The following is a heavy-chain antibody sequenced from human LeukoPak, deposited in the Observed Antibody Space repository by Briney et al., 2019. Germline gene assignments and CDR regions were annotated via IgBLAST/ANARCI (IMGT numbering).Heavy chain of an antibody. CDR3: SRENGAFSPFGY. V-gene: IGHV4-4*02. CDR2: ISLSGLT. D-gene: IGHD2-8*01. Sequence: SETLSLTCGVSGGSISNTNWWSWVGQPPGQGLEWIGEISLSGLTNYNASLQSRVTVSLAKSKNHLSLNLPSVTAADTAVYYCSRENGAFSPFGYWGQGTLVTAPS. CDR1: GGSISNTNW. J-gene: IGHJ4*02.